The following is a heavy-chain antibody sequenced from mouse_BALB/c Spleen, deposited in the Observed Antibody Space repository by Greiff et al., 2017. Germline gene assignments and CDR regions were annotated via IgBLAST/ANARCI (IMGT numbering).Heavy chain of an antibody. CDR1: GYSITSDYA. Sequence: DVQLVESGPGLVKPSQSLSLTCTVTGYSITSDYAWNWIRQFPGNKLEWMGYISYSGSTSYNPSLKSRISITRDTSKNQFFLQLNSVTTEDTATYYCAREEYYGPFDYWGQGTTLTVSS. V-gene: IGHV3-2*02. D-gene: IGHD1-2*01. J-gene: IGHJ2*01. CDR3: AREEYYGPFDY. CDR2: ISYSGST.